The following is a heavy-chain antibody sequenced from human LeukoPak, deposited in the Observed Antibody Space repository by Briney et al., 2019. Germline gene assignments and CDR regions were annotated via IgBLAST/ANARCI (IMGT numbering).Heavy chain of an antibody. CDR2: MNRRGDRI. Sequence: PGGSLRLSCTVLGVTLSDYELNWVRQAPKKGPEWVSYMNRRGDRIDHADSVKSRFTMSRDIATKSVFLQMTGLRVDDTAVYYCATRIPYTGYNNWGQGTLVTVSS. D-gene: IGHD5-12*01. J-gene: IGHJ4*02. CDR1: GVTLSDYE. V-gene: IGHV3-48*03. CDR3: ATRIPYTGYNN.